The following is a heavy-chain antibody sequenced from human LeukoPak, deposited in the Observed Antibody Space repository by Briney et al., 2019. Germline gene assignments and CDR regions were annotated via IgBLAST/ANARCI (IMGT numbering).Heavy chain of an antibody. CDR2: IYYSGST. CDR1: GGSISSSSYY. CDR3: ARHYRYSSSWWGGVYFDY. Sequence: SETLSLTCTVSGGSISSSSYYCGWIRQPPGKGLEWIGSIYYSGSTYYNPSLKSRVTISVDTSKNQFSPKLSSVTAADTAVYYCARHYRYSSSWWGGVYFDYWGQGTLVTVSS. J-gene: IGHJ4*02. D-gene: IGHD6-13*01. V-gene: IGHV4-39*01.